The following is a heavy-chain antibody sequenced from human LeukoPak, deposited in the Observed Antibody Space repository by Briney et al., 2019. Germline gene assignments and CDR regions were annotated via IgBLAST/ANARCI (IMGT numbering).Heavy chain of an antibody. J-gene: IGHJ4*02. Sequence: SETLSLTCTVSGGSVSTGSYYWTWIRQPPGKGLEWIGYIFYSGSTNYNPSLKSRVTISVDTSKKHFSLKLSSVTAADTAVYYCARGLGGSYYGYFDYWGQGTLVTVSS. V-gene: IGHV4-61*01. CDR2: IFYSGST. CDR1: GGSVSTGSYY. CDR3: ARGLGGSYYGYFDY. D-gene: IGHD1-26*01.